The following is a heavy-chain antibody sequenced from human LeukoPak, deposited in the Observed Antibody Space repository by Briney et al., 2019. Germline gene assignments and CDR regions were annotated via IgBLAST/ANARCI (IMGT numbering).Heavy chain of an antibody. CDR2: IRYDGSNK. CDR1: GFTFSSYG. J-gene: IGHJ5*02. CDR3: AREMNLWSPGWFDP. V-gene: IGHV3-30*02. D-gene: IGHD3-10*01. Sequence: PGGSLRLSCAASGFTFSSYGMHWVRQAPGKGLEWVAFIRYDGSNKYYADSVKGRFTISRDNSKNTLYLQMNSLRAEDTAVYYCAREMNLWSPGWFDPWGQGTLVTVSS.